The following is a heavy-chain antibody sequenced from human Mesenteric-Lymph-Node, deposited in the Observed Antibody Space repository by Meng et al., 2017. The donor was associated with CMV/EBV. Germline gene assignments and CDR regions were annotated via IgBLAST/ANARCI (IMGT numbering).Heavy chain of an antibody. CDR3: ARVLGATTYFDY. D-gene: IGHD1-26*01. J-gene: IGHJ4*02. CDR1: GYTLRRYD. CDR2: ISYDGSKK. V-gene: IGHV3-30*04. Sequence: CADSGYTLRRYDKHRVRQDTGKGVEWVEEISYDGSKKKYEDSVKGRFTISRDNSKNTLYLQMNSLRAEDTAVYYCARVLGATTYFDYWGQGTLVTVSS.